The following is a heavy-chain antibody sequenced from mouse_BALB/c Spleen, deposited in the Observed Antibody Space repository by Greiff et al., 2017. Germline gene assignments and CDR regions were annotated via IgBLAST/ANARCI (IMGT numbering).Heavy chain of an antibody. V-gene: IGHV1-7*01. CDR3: ARWDYGSSLYAMDY. CDR1: GYTFTSYW. CDR2: INPSTGYT. Sequence: QVQLQQSGAELAKPGASVKMSCKASGYTFTSYWMHWVKQRPGQGLEWIGYINPSTGYTEYNQKLKDKATLTADKSSSTAYMQLSSLTSEDSAVYYCARWDYGSSLYAMDYWGQGTSVTVSS. J-gene: IGHJ4*01. D-gene: IGHD1-1*01.